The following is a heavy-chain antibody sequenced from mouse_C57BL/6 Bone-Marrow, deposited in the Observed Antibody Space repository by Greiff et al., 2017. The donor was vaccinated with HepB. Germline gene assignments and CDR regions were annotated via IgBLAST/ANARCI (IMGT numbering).Heavy chain of an antibody. CDR1: GFSLTSYG. D-gene: IGHD1-1*01. CDR3: AKKALTTVVATKYFDV. J-gene: IGHJ1*03. CDR2: IWSGGCT. Sequence: VQLQQSGPGLVQPSQSLSITCTVSGFSLTSYGVHWVRQPPGKGLEWLGVIWSGGCTDYNAAFISRLSISKDNSKSQVFFKMNSLQADDTAIYYCAKKALTTVVATKYFDVWGTGTTVTVSS. V-gene: IGHV2-4*01.